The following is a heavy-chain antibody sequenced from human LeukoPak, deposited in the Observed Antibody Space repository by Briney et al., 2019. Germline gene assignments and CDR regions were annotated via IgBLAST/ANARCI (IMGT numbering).Heavy chain of an antibody. CDR3: AEDKAPYGSSGRLDAFDI. V-gene: IGHV3-9*03. D-gene: IGHD6-19*01. Sequence: GGSLRLSCAASGFTFSSYAMSWVRQAPGKGLEWVSGISWNSGSIGYADSVKGRFTISRDNAKNSLYLQMNSLRAEDMALYYCAEDKAPYGSSGRLDAFDIWGQGTMVTVSS. CDR2: ISWNSGSI. J-gene: IGHJ3*02. CDR1: GFTFSSYA.